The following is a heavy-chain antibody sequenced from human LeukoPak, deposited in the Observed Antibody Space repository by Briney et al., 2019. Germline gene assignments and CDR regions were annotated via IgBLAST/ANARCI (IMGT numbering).Heavy chain of an antibody. Sequence: SVKVSCKASGGTFSSYAISWVRQAPGQGLEWMGGIIPIFGTANYAQKFQGRVTITADESTSTAYMELSSLRSEDTAVYYCAGGYYYDSSGYYPTRTRYDYWDQGTLVTVSS. CDR1: GGTFSSYA. D-gene: IGHD3-22*01. J-gene: IGHJ4*02. CDR2: IIPIFGTA. V-gene: IGHV1-69*13. CDR3: AGGYYYDSSGYYPTRTRYDY.